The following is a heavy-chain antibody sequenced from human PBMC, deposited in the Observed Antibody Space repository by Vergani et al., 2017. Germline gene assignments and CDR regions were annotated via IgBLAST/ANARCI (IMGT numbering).Heavy chain of an antibody. J-gene: IGHJ4*02. D-gene: IGHD3-9*01. V-gene: IGHV4-30-4*08. CDR1: GGSISSGDYY. Sequence: QVQLQESGPGLVKPSQTLSLTCTVSGGSISSGDYYWRWIRQPPGKGLEWIGYRYYSGSTYYNPSLKSRVSISVDTSKNQFSLKLSSVTAADTAVYYCARGVLRYFDWLFDYFDDWGQGTLVTVSS. CDR3: ARGVLRYFDWLFDYFDD. CDR2: RYYSGST.